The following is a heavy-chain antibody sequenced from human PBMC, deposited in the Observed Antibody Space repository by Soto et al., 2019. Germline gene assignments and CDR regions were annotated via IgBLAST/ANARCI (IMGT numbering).Heavy chain of an antibody. CDR1: GFTFSSYA. Sequence: PGGSLRLSCAASGFTFSSYAMSWVRQAPGKGLEWVSAISGSGGSTYYADSVKGRFTISRDNSKNTLYLQMNSLRAEDTAVYYCAKDVVGDLFGVVIRRGSSLYYYGMDVWGQGTTVTVSS. V-gene: IGHV3-23*01. CDR3: AKDVVGDLFGVVIRRGSSLYYYGMDV. J-gene: IGHJ6*02. D-gene: IGHD3-3*01. CDR2: ISGSGGST.